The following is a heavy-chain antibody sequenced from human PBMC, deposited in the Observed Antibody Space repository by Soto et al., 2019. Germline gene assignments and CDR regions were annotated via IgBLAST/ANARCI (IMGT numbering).Heavy chain of an antibody. CDR3: TRDASRASRARGWFDP. J-gene: IGHJ5*02. CDR1: GFTFRSFT. CDR2: ISSNSAYI. V-gene: IGHV3-21*01. D-gene: IGHD6-13*01. Sequence: GGSLRLSCAASGFTFRSFTMNWVRQAPGKGLEWVSTISSNSAYIYYTDALRGRFTISRDNAKNSLHLQMNSLRAEDTAVYYCTRDASRASRARGWFDPWGPGTLVTVSS.